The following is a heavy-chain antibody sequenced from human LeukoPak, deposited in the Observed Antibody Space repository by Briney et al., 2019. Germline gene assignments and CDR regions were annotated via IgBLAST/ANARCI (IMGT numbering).Heavy chain of an antibody. J-gene: IGHJ4*02. CDR3: ARDGYNPIDY. Sequence: SETLSLTCTVSGGSISSTTHYWGWIRQPPGKGLEWIGNIYYSGSAYYNPSLKSRVTISVDTSKNQFSLKLSSVTAADTAVYYCARDGYNPIDYWGQGTLVTVSS. CDR1: GGSISSTTHY. D-gene: IGHD5-24*01. V-gene: IGHV4-39*07. CDR2: IYYSGSA.